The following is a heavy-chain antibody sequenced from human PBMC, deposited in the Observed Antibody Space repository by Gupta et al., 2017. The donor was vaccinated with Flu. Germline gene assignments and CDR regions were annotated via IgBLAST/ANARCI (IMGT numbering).Heavy chain of an antibody. D-gene: IGHD2/OR15-2a*01. CDR3: ARAAISTYYMDV. V-gene: IGHV4-30-4*01. Sequence: QVQLQESGPGLVKPSQTLSLTCTVSGGPLSRGDYYWTWIRQPPGTGLEWIGYIFHRGSTYYNPSLKSRVTISVDMSKNQFSLKLTSVTAADTAVYFCARAAISTYYMDVWGKGTTGTVSS. CDR2: IFHRGST. CDR1: GGPLSRGDYY. J-gene: IGHJ6*03.